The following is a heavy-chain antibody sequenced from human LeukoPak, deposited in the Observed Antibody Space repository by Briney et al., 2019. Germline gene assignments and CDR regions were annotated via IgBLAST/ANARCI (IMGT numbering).Heavy chain of an antibody. CDR1: GDSVSSHSVI. J-gene: IGHJ4*02. CDR2: TYYRPKWNN. V-gene: IGHV6-1*01. D-gene: IGHD3-16*01. Sequence: SQTLSLTCAISGDSVSSHSVIWNWIRQSPSRGLEWLGRTYYRPKWNNDYALSVKSRIITNPDTSKNQCSRKRNAVTPEDTAVYFGARAGFGGFDYWGEGTLVTVSS. CDR3: ARAGFGGFDY.